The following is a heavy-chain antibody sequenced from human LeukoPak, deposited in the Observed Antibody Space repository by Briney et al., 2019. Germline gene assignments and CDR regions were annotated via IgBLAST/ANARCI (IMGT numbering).Heavy chain of an antibody. J-gene: IGHJ4*02. V-gene: IGHV3-7*04. D-gene: IGHD4-23*01. CDR3: TRGGGNLFDY. Sequence: PGGSLRLSCAASGFTFSDYWMSWVRQAPGKGLEWVANIKQDGSEKYYVDSVKGRFTISRDNARNSLFLQMNSLRVEDTAVYYCTRGGGNLFDYWGQGTLVTVPS. CDR2: IKQDGSEK. CDR1: GFTFSDYW.